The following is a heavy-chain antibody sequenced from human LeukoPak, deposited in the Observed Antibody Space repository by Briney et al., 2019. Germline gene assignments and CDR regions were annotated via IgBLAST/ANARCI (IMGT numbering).Heavy chain of an antibody. J-gene: IGHJ3*02. CDR2: ISSSSSYI. Sequence: AGGSLRLSCAASGFTVSSNYMSWVRQAPGKGLEWVSSISSSSSYIYYADSVKGRFTISRDNAKNSLYLQMNSLRAEDTAVYYCASTLRKGVAFDIWGQGTMVTVSS. V-gene: IGHV3-21*01. CDR1: GFTVSSNY. CDR3: ASTLRKGVAFDI. D-gene: IGHD2-8*01.